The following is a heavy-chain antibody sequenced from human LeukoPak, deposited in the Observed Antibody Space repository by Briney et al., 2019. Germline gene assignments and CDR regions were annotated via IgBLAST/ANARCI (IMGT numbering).Heavy chain of an antibody. CDR1: GGSISSSSYY. D-gene: IGHD3-9*01. CDR3: ARLRELTGTWALDY. J-gene: IGHJ4*02. Sequence: SETLSLTCTVSGGSISSSSYYWGWIRQPPGKGLEWIGYIYDSGSTNYNPSLKSRVTISVDTSKNQFSLKLSSVTAADTAVYYCARLRELTGTWALDYWGQGTLVTVSS. CDR2: IYDSGST. V-gene: IGHV4-61*05.